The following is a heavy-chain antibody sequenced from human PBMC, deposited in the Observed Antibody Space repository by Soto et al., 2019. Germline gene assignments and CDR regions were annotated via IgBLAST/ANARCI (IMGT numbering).Heavy chain of an antibody. CDR1: GGSISSSSYY. J-gene: IGHJ1*01. V-gene: IGHV4-39*01. CDR2: IYYSGST. Sequence: SETLSLTCTVSGGSISSSSYYWGWIRQPPGKGLEWIGSIYYSGSTYYNPSLKSRVTISVDTSKNQFSLKLSSVTAADTAVYYCARRSNYYDSSGYYSHFQHWGQGTLVTVS. D-gene: IGHD3-22*01. CDR3: ARRSNYYDSSGYYSHFQH.